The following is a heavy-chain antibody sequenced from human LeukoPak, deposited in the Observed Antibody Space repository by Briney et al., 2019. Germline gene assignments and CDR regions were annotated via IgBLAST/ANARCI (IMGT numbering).Heavy chain of an antibody. V-gene: IGHV3-53*01. CDR1: GLSVSDNY. D-gene: IGHD6-6*01. J-gene: IGHJ6*03. Sequence: GGSLRLSCAASGLSVSDNYMNWVRQAPGKGLEWVSIIYSGGNTYYADSVKGRFSISRGNSKNTLHLQMNSLRAEDTAVYYCARCNPVQLDQYSSSRSYYYYYYMDVWGKGTTVTVSS. CDR3: ARCNPVQLDQYSSSRSYYYYYYMDV. CDR2: IYSGGNT.